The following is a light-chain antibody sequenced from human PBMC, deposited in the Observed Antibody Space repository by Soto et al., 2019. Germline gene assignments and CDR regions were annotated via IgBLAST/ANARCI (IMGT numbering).Light chain of an antibody. CDR1: SSDVGTYTL. CDR3: SSYAGAITFYV. CDR2: EVN. Sequence: QSALTQPASVSGSPGQSITISCTGTSSDVGTYTLVSWYQQHPGKALKLVIYEVNKRPAGVSKRFSGSKSGDTASLTISGLQAEDEADYYCSSYAGAITFYVFGTGTKVTVL. J-gene: IGLJ1*01. V-gene: IGLV2-23*02.